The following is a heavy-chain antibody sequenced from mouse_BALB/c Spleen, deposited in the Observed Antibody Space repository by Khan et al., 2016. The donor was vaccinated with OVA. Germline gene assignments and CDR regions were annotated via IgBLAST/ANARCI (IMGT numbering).Heavy chain of an antibody. CDR3: TRPSYYGNPWFTY. J-gene: IGHJ3*01. CDR2: ISSTGTYT. Sequence: EVELVESGGGLVKPGVSLKLSCEVSGFAFNSYDMSWVRQTPEKRLEWVATISSTGTYTYYPDSVKGRFTISRDTARNTLYLQMSSLRSEDTALYYCTRPSYYGNPWFTYWGQGTLVTVSA. V-gene: IGHV5-9*02. D-gene: IGHD2-10*01. CDR1: GFAFNSYD.